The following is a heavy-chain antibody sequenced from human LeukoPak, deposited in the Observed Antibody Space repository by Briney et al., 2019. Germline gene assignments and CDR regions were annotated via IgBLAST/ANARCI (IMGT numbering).Heavy chain of an antibody. CDR3: SRVCRWSEPCNDAFDI. J-gene: IGHJ3*02. V-gene: IGHV3-49*03. Sequence: GGSLRLSCTASGFTFGDYAMSWFRQAPGKGLEWVGFIRSKAYGGTTEYAASVTGRFTISRDDSKSIASLQMTSLKTEDTAIYYCSRVCRWSEPCNDAFDIWGQGTMVTVS. CDR1: GFTFGDYA. CDR2: IRSKAYGGTT. D-gene: IGHD4-23*01.